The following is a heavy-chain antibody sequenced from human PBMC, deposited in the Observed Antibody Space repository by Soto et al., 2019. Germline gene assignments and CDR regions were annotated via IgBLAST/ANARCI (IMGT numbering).Heavy chain of an antibody. CDR2: ISSHSSTL. J-gene: IGHJ5*02. CDR1: GFTFTSYS. V-gene: IGHV3-48*02. Sequence: GGSLRLSCAASGFTFTSYSMNWVRQAPGKGLEWISYISSHSSTLYYADSVKGRFTISRDNAGNSLYLQMNSLRDEDTAVYYCVRDGSGNLYLNWFDPWGQGTLVTVSS. D-gene: IGHD6-19*01. CDR3: VRDGSGNLYLNWFDP.